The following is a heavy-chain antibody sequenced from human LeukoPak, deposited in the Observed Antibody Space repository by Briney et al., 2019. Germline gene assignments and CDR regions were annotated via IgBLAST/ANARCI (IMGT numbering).Heavy chain of an antibody. CDR1: GFTVSGTY. J-gene: IGHJ5*02. D-gene: IGHD3-10*01. CDR3: ARDRAGTQSWVEFDL. Sequence: GGSLRLSCTASGFTVSGTYMDWVRQAPGKGLGWVSVIYGGGRTVYADSVKGRFTISRDNSKNMWYLQMNSLRAEDSAVYYCARDRAGTQSWVEFDLWGQGTLVTVSS. V-gene: IGHV3-53*05. CDR2: IYGGGRT.